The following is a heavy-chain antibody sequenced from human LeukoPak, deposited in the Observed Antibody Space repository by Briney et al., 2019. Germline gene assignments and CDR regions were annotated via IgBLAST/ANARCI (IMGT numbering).Heavy chain of an antibody. CDR3: ARLWGYPRTIDS. CDR2: IYYSGNT. Sequence: PSETLSLTCTVSGGSISSSSHYWGWIRQPPGKGLDWIGTIYYSGNTYYNPSLKSRVTIFVDTSKNQFSLNLSSVTAADTAVYYCARLWGYPRTIDSWGQGTLVTVSS. V-gene: IGHV4-39*01. D-gene: IGHD2-21*01. J-gene: IGHJ4*02. CDR1: GGSISSSSHY.